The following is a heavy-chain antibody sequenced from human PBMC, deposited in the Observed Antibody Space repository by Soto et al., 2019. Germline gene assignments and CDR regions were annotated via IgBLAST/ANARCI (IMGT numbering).Heavy chain of an antibody. J-gene: IGHJ3*02. CDR1: GFTFSRYD. D-gene: IGHD3-9*01. CDR3: VRDFDNRRGGDAFDI. Sequence: QVQLVESGGGAVPPGRSLRLSCAASGFTFSRYDIHWVRQAPGKGLEWVALILYDGSNQYFGESVKGRFTIARDNSKDTVSLRMNSLRVEDTAVYYCVRDFDNRRGGDAFDIWGRGTMVTVSS. V-gene: IGHV3-30*03. CDR2: ILYDGSNQ.